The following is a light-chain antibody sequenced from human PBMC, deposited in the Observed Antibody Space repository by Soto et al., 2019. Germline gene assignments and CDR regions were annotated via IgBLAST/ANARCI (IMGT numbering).Light chain of an antibody. J-gene: IGKJ3*01. V-gene: IGKV1-27*01. CDR1: QDISNY. Sequence: DIQMTQSPSSLSASVGDTVTITCRASQDISNYLAWFQQKPGEAPKLLIYGPSTLESGVPSRFSGGKSGTDFTLSISGLQPEDVAIYYCQKYNSRPYTFGPGTKVEIQ. CDR3: QKYNSRPYT. CDR2: GPS.